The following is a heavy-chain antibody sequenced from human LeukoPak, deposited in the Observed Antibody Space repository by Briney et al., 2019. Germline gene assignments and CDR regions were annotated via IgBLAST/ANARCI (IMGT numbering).Heavy chain of an antibody. V-gene: IGHV7-4-1*02. Sequence: WASVKVSCKASGYTFTSYAMNWVRQAPGQGLEWMGWINTNTGNPTYAQGFTGRFVFSLDTSVSTAYLQISSLKAEDTAVYYCARDNQHNWIAAAGNPFHFDYWGQGTLVTVSS. D-gene: IGHD6-13*01. CDR3: ARDNQHNWIAAAGNPFHFDY. J-gene: IGHJ4*02. CDR2: INTNTGNP. CDR1: GYTFTSYA.